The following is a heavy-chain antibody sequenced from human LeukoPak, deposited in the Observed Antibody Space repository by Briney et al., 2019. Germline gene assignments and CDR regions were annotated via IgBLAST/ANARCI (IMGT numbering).Heavy chain of an antibody. J-gene: IGHJ5*02. V-gene: IGHV4-38-2*02. CDR3: ARRQYSSGWSRFDP. CDR1: GYSISSGYY. CDR2: SYHSGST. D-gene: IGHD6-19*01. Sequence: SETLSLTCTVSGYSISSGYYWGWIRQPPGKGLEWSGRSYHSGSTYYNPSLKSRVTISVDTSKNQFSLNLSSVTAAAPAVYYCARRQYSSGWSRFDPWGQGTLVTVSS.